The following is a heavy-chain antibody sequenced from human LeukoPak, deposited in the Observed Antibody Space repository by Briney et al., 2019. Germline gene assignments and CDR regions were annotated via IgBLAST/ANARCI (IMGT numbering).Heavy chain of an antibody. CDR2: ISGYKSVT. CDR1: GYRFSNFG. J-gene: IGHJ3*01. D-gene: IGHD3-3*01. Sequence: ASVKVSCKASGYRFSNFGITWVRQAPGQGLEWLGWISGYKSVTKYAQNFQGRVTMTTDTSTSTAYMELGSLRSDDTAVYYCAKDAAVSFWLGRIESFHVWGPGTMVIVSS. CDR3: AKDAAVSFWLGRIESFHV. V-gene: IGHV1-18*04.